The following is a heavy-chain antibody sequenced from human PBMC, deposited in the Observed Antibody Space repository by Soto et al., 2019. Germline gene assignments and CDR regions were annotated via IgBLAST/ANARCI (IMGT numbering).Heavy chain of an antibody. J-gene: IGHJ3*01. D-gene: IGHD3-16*01. CDR1: GFSFSVFA. Sequence: EVDLLESGGGLAQPGGSRRLSCAASGFSFSVFAMTWVRQAPGKGLEWVSRISGSGGSTYYADSEKGRFTISRDNSKNMLYLQMNSLRGEDTAVYYCAKDWSGGASDVWGQGTMVIVSS. V-gene: IGHV3-23*01. CDR3: AKDWSGGASDV. CDR2: ISGSGGST.